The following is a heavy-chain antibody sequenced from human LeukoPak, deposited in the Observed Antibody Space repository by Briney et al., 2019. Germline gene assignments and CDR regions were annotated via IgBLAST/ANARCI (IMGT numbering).Heavy chain of an antibody. V-gene: IGHV4-39*01. D-gene: IGHD3-3*01. CDR3: ARDYDSNGNWFDP. CDR1: GGSISNNSYY. CDR2: IYYSGST. J-gene: IGHJ5*02. Sequence: SETVSLTCTVSGGSISNNSYYWGWIRQPPGKGLEWIGSIYYSGSTYYNPSLKTRVTISLDTSKNQFSLKLSSVTAADTAVYYCARDYDSNGNWFDPWGQGTLVTVSS.